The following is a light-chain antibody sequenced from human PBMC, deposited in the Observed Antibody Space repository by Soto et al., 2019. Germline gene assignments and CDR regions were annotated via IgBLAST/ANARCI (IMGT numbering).Light chain of an antibody. CDR3: QEYNSYSPWT. CDR1: QSVSNW. V-gene: IGKV1-5*01. J-gene: IGKJ1*01. CDR2: DAS. Sequence: IQMTQSPSTLSASVGDRVTITCRASQSVSNWLAWYQQKPGKAPKFLIYDASSLESGVPSRFSGSGSGTEFTLTISGLQPDDFATYYCQEYNSYSPWTFGQGTKVEIK.